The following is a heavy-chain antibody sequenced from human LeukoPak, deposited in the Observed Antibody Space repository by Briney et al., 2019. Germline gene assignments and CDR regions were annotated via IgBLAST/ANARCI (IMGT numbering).Heavy chain of an antibody. V-gene: IGHV5-51*01. CDR1: GSSFTSYW. Sequence: GESLKISCKGSGSSFTSYWIGWVRQMPGKGLEWMGIIYPGDSDTRYSPSFQGQVTISADKSISTAYLQWSRLKASEGGVYYCARKAGALDYWGQGTLVTVSS. D-gene: IGHD6-19*01. CDR2: IYPGDSDT. J-gene: IGHJ4*02. CDR3: ARKAGALDY.